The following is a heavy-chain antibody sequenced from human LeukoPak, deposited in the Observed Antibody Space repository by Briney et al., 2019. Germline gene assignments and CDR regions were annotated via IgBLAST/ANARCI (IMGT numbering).Heavy chain of an antibody. CDR3: AKDSAIVVVPAAIGDY. D-gene: IGHD2-2*02. CDR1: GFTFSSYA. CDR2: ISGSGGST. V-gene: IGHV3-23*01. J-gene: IGHJ4*02. Sequence: GGSLRLSCAASGFTFSSYAMSWVRQAPGKGLEWVSAISGSGGSTYYADSVKGRFTISRDNSKNTLYLQMNSLSAEDTAVYYCAKDSAIVVVPAAIGDYWGQGTLVTVSS.